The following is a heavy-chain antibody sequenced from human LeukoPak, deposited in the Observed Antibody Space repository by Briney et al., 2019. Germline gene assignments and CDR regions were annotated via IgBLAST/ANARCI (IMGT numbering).Heavy chain of an antibody. CDR2: INHSGST. V-gene: IGHV4-34*01. J-gene: IGHJ4*02. CDR3: ARGPRHCSGGSCYIYYFDY. CDR1: GGSFSGYY. Sequence: SETLSLTCAVYGGSFSGYYWSWIRQPPGKGLEGIGEINHSGSTNYNPSLKSRVTISVDTSKNQFSLKLSSVTAADTAVYYCARGPRHCSGGSCYIYYFDYWGQGTLVTVSS. D-gene: IGHD2-15*01.